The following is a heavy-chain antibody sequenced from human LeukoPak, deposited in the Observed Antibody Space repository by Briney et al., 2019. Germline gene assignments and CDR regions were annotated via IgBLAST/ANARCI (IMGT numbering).Heavy chain of an antibody. D-gene: IGHD2-2*01. V-gene: IGHV1-18*01. CDR1: GYTFTSYG. Sequence: ASVKVSCKASGYTFTSYGISWVRQAPGQGLEWMGWISAYNGNTNYAQKLQGRVTMTTDTSTSTAYMELRSLRSDDTAVYYCARDTSVVPAADWFDPWGQGTLVTVSS. J-gene: IGHJ5*02. CDR3: ARDTSVVPAADWFDP. CDR2: ISAYNGNT.